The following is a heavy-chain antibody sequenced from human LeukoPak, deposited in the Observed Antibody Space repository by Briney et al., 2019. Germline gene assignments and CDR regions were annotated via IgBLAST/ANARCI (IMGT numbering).Heavy chain of an antibody. CDR2: IYYSGSI. D-gene: IGHD1-26*01. V-gene: IGHV4-59*08. Sequence: PSETLSLTCTVSGGSISSYYWSWIRQPPGKGLEWIGYIYYSGSINYNPSLKSRVTISVDTSKNQFSLKLSSVTAADTAVYYCARQSGGSYGGSWFDPWGQETLVTVSS. J-gene: IGHJ5*02. CDR1: GGSISSYY. CDR3: ARQSGGSYGGSWFDP.